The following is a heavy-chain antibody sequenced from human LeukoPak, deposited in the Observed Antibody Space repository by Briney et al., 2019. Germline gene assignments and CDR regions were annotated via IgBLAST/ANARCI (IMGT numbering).Heavy chain of an antibody. Sequence: ASVKVSCKASGGTFSSYTISWVRQAPGQGLEWMGRIIPIFGTANYAQKFQGRVTITADESTSTAYMELSSLRSEDTAVYYCARCWASSWYYLDYWGQGTLVTVSS. CDR3: ARCWASSWYYLDY. D-gene: IGHD6-13*01. CDR1: GGTFSSYT. V-gene: IGHV1-69*13. CDR2: IIPIFGTA. J-gene: IGHJ4*02.